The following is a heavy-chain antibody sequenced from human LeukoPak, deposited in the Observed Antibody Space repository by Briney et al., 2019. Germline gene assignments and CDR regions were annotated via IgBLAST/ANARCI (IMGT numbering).Heavy chain of an antibody. CDR3: ARGYSGYDFAYYYYGMDV. CDR2: IYYSGST. D-gene: IGHD5-12*01. V-gene: IGHV4-59*01. CDR1: GGSISSYY. Sequence: SETLSLTCTVSGGSISSYYWSWIRQPPGKGLEWIGYIYYSGSTNYNPSLKSRVTISVDTSKNQFSLKLSSVTAADTAVYYCARGYSGYDFAYYYYGMDVWGQGTTVTVSS. J-gene: IGHJ6*02.